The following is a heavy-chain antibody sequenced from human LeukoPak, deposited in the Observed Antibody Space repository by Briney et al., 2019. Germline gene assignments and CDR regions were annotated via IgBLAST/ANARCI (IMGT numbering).Heavy chain of an antibody. Sequence: GGSLRLSCAASGFTFSSYAMSWVRQAPGKGLEWVSAISGSGGSTYYADSVKGRFTISRDNSKNTLYLQMNSLRAEDTAVYYCAKDPLYYYDSSGYYFQPSFDYWAREPWSPSPQ. V-gene: IGHV3-23*01. CDR2: ISGSGGST. J-gene: IGHJ4*02. CDR3: AKDPLYYYDSSGYYFQPSFDY. CDR1: GFTFSSYA. D-gene: IGHD3-22*01.